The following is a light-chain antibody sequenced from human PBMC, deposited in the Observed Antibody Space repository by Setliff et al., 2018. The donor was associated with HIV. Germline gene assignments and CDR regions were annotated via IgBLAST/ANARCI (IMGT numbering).Light chain of an antibody. V-gene: IGKV3-11*01. J-gene: IGKJ1*01. CDR2: DAS. Sequence: EIVLTQSPATLSLSPGERATLSCRASQSVNSYLAWYQQKPGQAPRLLISDASNRATGIPARFSSSGSGTDFTLTISSLEPEDFAVYFCQQRSHWPETFGQGTKVDIK. CDR1: QSVNSY. CDR3: QQRSHWPET.